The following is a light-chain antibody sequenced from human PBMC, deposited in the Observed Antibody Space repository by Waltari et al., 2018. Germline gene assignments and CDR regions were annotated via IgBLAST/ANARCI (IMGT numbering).Light chain of an antibody. Sequence: DIQLTQSPSTLPASVGDRVTITCRASQSVSTWLAWYQQKPGKATKLLIYRASILESGVPSRFSGSGSATEFTLTISSLQPEDFATYFCQHDNSYPLTFGGGTKVDI. CDR1: QSVSTW. V-gene: IGKV1-5*03. J-gene: IGKJ4*01. CDR3: QHDNSYPLT. CDR2: RAS.